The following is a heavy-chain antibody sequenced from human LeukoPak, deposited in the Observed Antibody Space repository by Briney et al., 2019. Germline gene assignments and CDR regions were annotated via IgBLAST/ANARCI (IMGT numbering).Heavy chain of an antibody. J-gene: IGHJ6*02. CDR3: ARGRSNYYGMDV. V-gene: IGHV4-59*01. CDR1: GGSFSGYY. CDR2: IYYSGST. D-gene: IGHD1-26*01. Sequence: PSETLSLTCAVYGGSFSGYYWSWIRQPPGKGLEWIGYIYYSGSTNYNPSLKSRVTISVDTSKNQFSLKLSSVTAADTAVYYCARGRSNYYGMDVWGQGTTVTVSS.